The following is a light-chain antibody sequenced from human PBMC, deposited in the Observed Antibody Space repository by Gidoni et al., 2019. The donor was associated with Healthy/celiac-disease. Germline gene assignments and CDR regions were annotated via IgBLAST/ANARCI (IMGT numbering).Light chain of an antibody. CDR1: QSISSY. V-gene: IGKV1-39*01. CDR3: QQSYSTPPFT. CDR2: AAS. Sequence: DIQMTQSTSSLSASVGYRVTITCRASQSISSYLNWYQQKPGKAPKLLIYAASSLQSGVPSRFSVSVSGTDFTLTISSLQTEDFATYYCQQSYSTPPFTFGPGTKVDIK. J-gene: IGKJ3*01.